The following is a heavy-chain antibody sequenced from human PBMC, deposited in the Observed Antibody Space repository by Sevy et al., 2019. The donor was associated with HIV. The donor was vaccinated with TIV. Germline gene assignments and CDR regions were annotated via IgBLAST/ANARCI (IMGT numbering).Heavy chain of an antibody. Sequence: SETLSLTCAVSGGSISSSNWWSWVRQPPGKRLEWIGEIYHSGSTNYNPSLKSRVTISVDKSKNQFSLKLSSVTAADTAVYYCAREVGVVDCSGGSCYYDYWGQGTLVTVSS. CDR2: IYHSGST. CDR1: GGSISSSNW. J-gene: IGHJ4*02. D-gene: IGHD2-15*01. V-gene: IGHV4-4*02. CDR3: AREVGVVDCSGGSCYYDY.